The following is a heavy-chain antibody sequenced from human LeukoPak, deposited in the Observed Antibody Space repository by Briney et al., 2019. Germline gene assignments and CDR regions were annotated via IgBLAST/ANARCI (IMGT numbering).Heavy chain of an antibody. CDR1: GGSFSGYY. Sequence: SETLSLTCAVYGGSFSGYYWSWIRQPPGKGLEWIGEINHGGSTNYNPSLKSRVTISVDTSKNQFSLKLSSVTAADTAVYYCARGPNQLLRPFDYWGQGTLVTVSS. D-gene: IGHD3-3*01. CDR2: INHGGST. V-gene: IGHV4-34*01. CDR3: ARGPNQLLRPFDY. J-gene: IGHJ4*02.